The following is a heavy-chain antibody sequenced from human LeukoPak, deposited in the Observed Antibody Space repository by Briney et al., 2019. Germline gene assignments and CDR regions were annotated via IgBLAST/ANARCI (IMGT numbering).Heavy chain of an antibody. D-gene: IGHD3-22*01. CDR3: ARDRHYYDSSGSRGVMGN. CDR1: GYTFTGYY. CDR2: INPSAGST. J-gene: IGHJ4*02. Sequence: GASVKVSCKASGYTFTGYYIHWVRQAPGQGLEWMGIINPSAGSTSYAQKFQGRVTMTRDMSTSTVYMELSSLRSDDTAVYYCARDRHYYDSSGSRGVMGNWGQGTLVTVSS. V-gene: IGHV1-46*01.